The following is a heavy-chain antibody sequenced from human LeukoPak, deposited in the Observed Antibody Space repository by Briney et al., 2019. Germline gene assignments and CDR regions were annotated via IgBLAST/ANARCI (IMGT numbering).Heavy chain of an antibody. V-gene: IGHV4-59*01. CDR1: GGSISSYY. CDR3: ARTDCSGGSCDWFDP. Sequence: PSETLSLTCTVSGGSISSYYWSWIRQPAGKGLEWIGYIYYSGSTNYNPSLKSRVTISVDTSKNQFSLKLSSVTAADTAVYYCARTDCSGGSCDWFDPWGQGTLVTVSS. J-gene: IGHJ5*02. CDR2: IYYSGST. D-gene: IGHD2-15*01.